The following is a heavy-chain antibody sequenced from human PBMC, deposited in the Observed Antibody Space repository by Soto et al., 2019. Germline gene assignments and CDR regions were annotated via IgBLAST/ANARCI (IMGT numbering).Heavy chain of an antibody. J-gene: IGHJ5*02. CDR1: GFTFDDYA. CDR2: ISWNSGSI. D-gene: IGHD2-2*01. V-gene: IGHV3-9*01. Sequence: DVQLVESGGGLVQPGRSLRLSCAASGFTFDDYAMHWVRQAPGKGLEWVSGISWNSGSIGYADSVKGRFTISRDNAKNSLYLQMNSLRAEDTALYYCAKDMGVGSTSWNNWFDPWGQGTLVTVSS. CDR3: AKDMGVGSTSWNNWFDP.